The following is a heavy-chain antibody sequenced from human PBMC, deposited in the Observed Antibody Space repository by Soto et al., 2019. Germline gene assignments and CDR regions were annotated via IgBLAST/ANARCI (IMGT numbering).Heavy chain of an antibody. V-gene: IGHV3-64*01. CDR1: GFTFSSYA. CDR3: ARMYGEYYDILTGYFLGAFDI. J-gene: IGHJ3*02. D-gene: IGHD3-9*01. CDR2: ISSNGGST. Sequence: PGGSLRLSCAASGFTFSSYAMHWVRQAPGKGLEYVSAISSNGGSTYYANSVKGRFTISRDNSKNTLYLQMGSLRAEDMAVYYCARMYGEYYDILTGYFLGAFDIWGQGTMVTVS.